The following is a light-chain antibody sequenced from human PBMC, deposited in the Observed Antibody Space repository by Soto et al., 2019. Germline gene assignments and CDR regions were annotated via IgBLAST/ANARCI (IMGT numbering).Light chain of an antibody. CDR1: SSDVGGYTL. CDR2: EGN. V-gene: IGLV2-23*01. CDR3: CSYARSSTFV. Sequence: QSALTQPASVSGSPGHSITISCTGTSSDVGGYTLVSWYQQHPGKAPKLMIYEGNKRPSGVSNRFSGSKSDNTASLTISGLQAEDEADYRCCSYARSSTFVFGTGTKVTVL. J-gene: IGLJ1*01.